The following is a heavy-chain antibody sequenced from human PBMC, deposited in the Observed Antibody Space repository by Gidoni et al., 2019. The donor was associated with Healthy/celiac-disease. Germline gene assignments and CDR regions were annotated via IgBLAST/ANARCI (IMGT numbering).Heavy chain of an antibody. CDR2: FDPEDGET. CDR3: ATVLYGDPPILNDY. D-gene: IGHD4-17*01. CDR1: GYTLTELS. Sequence: QVQLVQSGAEVKKPGASGTVSCKVSGYTLTELSMHWVRQAPGKGLEWMGGFDPEDGETIYAQKFQGRVTMTEDTSTDTAYMELSSLRSEDTAVYYCATVLYGDPPILNDYWGQGTLVTVSS. V-gene: IGHV1-24*01. J-gene: IGHJ4*02.